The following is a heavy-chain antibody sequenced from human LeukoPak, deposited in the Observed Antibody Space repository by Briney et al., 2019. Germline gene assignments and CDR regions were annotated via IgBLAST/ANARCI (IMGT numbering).Heavy chain of an antibody. V-gene: IGHV3-9*03. CDR3: AKSSNYDILTGDFDY. Sequence: SGRSLRLSCAASGFTFDDYAMHWVRQAPGKGLECVSGISWNSGSIGYADSVKGRFTISRDNAKNSLYLQMNSLRAEDMALYYCAKSSNYDILTGDFDYWGQGTLVTVSS. CDR1: GFTFDDYA. J-gene: IGHJ4*02. D-gene: IGHD3-9*01. CDR2: ISWNSGSI.